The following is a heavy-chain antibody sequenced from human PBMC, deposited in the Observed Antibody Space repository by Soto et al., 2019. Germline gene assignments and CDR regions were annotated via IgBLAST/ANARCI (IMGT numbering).Heavy chain of an antibody. V-gene: IGHV4-61*03. CDR2: VHYTGST. CDR1: GDSVTSGSIY. D-gene: IGHD3-3*01. Sequence: QVQLQESGPGLVKPSETLSLTCTVSGDSVTSGSIYWSWIRQPPGKGLEWIGYVHYTGSTNYNPSLKSRVAISVDPSKYHFSLTLSSVTAADTAVYYCARDRGNFGVVLADFYQYGMDVWGQGTTVTVSS. J-gene: IGHJ6*02. CDR3: ARDRGNFGVVLADFYQYGMDV.